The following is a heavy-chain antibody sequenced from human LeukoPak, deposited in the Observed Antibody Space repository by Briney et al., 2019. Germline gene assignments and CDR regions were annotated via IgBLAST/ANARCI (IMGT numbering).Heavy chain of an antibody. CDR1: GFTFSSYA. CDR3: ARDQVMYYFDY. Sequence: GGSLRLSCAASGFTFSSYAMHWVRQAPGKGLEWVAVISYDGSNKYYADSVKGRFTISRDNSKNTLYLQMDSLRAEDTAVYYCARDQVMYYFDYWGQGTLVTVSS. V-gene: IGHV3-30-3*01. J-gene: IGHJ4*02. CDR2: ISYDGSNK.